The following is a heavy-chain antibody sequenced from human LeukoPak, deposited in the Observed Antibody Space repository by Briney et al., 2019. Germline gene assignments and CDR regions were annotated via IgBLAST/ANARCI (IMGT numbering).Heavy chain of an antibody. CDR1: GFTFSSYA. J-gene: IGHJ4*02. CDR2: ISGSGGST. Sequence: GGSLRLPCAASGFTFSSYAMSWVRQAPGKGLEWVSAISGSGGSTYYADSVKGRFTISRDNSKNTLYLQMNSLRAEDTAVYYCAKDQGGCSYGYDFDYWGQGTLVTVSS. CDR3: AKDQGGCSYGYDFDY. V-gene: IGHV3-23*01. D-gene: IGHD5-18*01.